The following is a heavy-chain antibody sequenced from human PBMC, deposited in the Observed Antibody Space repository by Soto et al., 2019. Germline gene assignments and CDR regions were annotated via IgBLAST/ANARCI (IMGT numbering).Heavy chain of an antibody. Sequence: GGSLRLSCAASGFTFSNYEMNWVRQAPGKGLEWVSYISSSGKNIYYADSVKGRFTISRDNAKNSLYLQMNSLRAEDTAVYYCAKDRGNYGVSGHFDPWGQGTLVTVSS. D-gene: IGHD4-4*01. CDR1: GFTFSNYE. CDR2: ISSSGKNI. CDR3: AKDRGNYGVSGHFDP. J-gene: IGHJ5*02. V-gene: IGHV3-48*03.